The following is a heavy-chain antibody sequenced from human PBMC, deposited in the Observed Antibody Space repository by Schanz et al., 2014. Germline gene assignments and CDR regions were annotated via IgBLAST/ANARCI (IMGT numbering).Heavy chain of an antibody. CDR1: GGTFSSYT. V-gene: IGHV1-69*02. Sequence: VQLVQSGAEVKKPGSSVKVSCKASGGTFSSYTISWVRQAPGQGLEWMGRIISILGIPNYAQKVQGRVTITRDTLASTAYMEVSSLRSEDTAVYYCARGGGPEDVFDIWGQGTILTVSS. D-gene: IGHD2-15*01. J-gene: IGHJ3*02. CDR2: IISILGIP. CDR3: ARGGGPEDVFDI.